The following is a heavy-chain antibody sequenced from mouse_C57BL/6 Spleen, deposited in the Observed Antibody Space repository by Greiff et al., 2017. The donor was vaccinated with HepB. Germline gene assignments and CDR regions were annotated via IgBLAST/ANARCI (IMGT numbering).Heavy chain of an antibody. J-gene: IGHJ3*01. CDR3: ARVNYYGSSPFAY. D-gene: IGHD1-1*01. CDR2: IHPNSGST. Sequence: QVHVKQPGAELVKPGASVKLSCKASGYTFTSYWMHWVKQRPGQGLEWIGMIHPNSGSTNYNEKFKSKATLTVDKSSSTAYMQLSSLTSEDSAVYYCARVNYYGSSPFAYWGQGTLVTVSA. V-gene: IGHV1-64*01. CDR1: GYTFTSYW.